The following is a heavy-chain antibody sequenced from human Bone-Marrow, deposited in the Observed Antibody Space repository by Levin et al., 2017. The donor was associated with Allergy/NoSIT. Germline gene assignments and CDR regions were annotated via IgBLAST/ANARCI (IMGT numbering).Heavy chain of an antibody. CDR1: GGAIGGFGYS. V-gene: IGHV4-30-2*01. D-gene: IGHD3-10*01. CDR3: GRGKYHPGSGSFMDV. J-gene: IGHJ6*02. CDR2: IYESGYI. Sequence: PSQTLSLTCTVSGGAIGGFGYSWSWLRQPPGRGLGWIGPIYESGYIYSNPSLRSRVTISFDRSKNQFSLNLNSVTAADTPIYYCGRGKYHPGSGSFMDVWGRGTTVTVSS.